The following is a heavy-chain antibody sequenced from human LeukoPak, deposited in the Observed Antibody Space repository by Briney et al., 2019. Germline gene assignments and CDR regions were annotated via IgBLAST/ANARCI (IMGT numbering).Heavy chain of an antibody. CDR2: INHSGST. Sequence: SETLSLTCAVYGGSFSGYYWSWIRQPPGKGLEWIGEINHSGSTNYNPSLKSRVTISVDTSKSQFSLKLSSVTAADTAVYYCARGRRFIVVVPAAIRNYYYMDVWGKGTAVTVSS. CDR1: GGSFSGYY. V-gene: IGHV4-34*01. D-gene: IGHD2-2*02. J-gene: IGHJ6*03. CDR3: ARGRRFIVVVPAAIRNYYYMDV.